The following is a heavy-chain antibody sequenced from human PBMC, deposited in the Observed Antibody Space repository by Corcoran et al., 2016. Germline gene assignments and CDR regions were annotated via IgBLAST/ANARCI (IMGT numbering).Heavy chain of an antibody. CDR2: IKQDGSEK. Sequence: EVQLVESGGGLVQPGGSLRLSCAASGFTFSSYWMSWVRQAPGKGLEWVANIKQDGSEKYYVDSVKGRFTISRDNAKNSLYLQMNSLRAEGTGVYYCARDEGGYYYDSSGYTPYYFEYWGQGTRVTVSA. CDR3: ARDEGGYYYDSSGYTPYYFEY. V-gene: IGHV3-7*03. CDR1: GFTFSSYW. D-gene: IGHD3-22*01. J-gene: IGHJ4*02.